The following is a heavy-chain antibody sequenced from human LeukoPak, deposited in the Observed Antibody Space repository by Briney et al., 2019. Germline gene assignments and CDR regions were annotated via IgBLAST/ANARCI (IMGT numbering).Heavy chain of an antibody. Sequence: ASVKVSCKASGYTFTSYGISWVRQAPGQGLEWMGWISAYNGNTNYAQKLQGRVTMTTDTSTSTAYMELRRRRSDDTAVYYCARVKKLMPEFEFWGQGTLVTVSS. CDR1: GYTFTSYG. CDR2: ISAYNGNT. D-gene: IGHD2-2*01. CDR3: ARVKKLMPEFEF. J-gene: IGHJ4*02. V-gene: IGHV1-18*01.